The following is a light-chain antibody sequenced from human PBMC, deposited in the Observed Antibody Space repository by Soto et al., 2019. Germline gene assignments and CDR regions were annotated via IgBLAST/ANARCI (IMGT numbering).Light chain of an antibody. CDR3: SSYTTSRTRV. V-gene: IGLV2-14*03. Sequence: QSVLTQPASVSGSPGQSITISCTGTSSDVGGYNYVSWYQQYPGKVPKLMIYDVSSRPSGVSNRFSGSKSGNAASLTISGLQAEDEADYYCSSYTTSRTRVFGTGTKVTVL. J-gene: IGLJ1*01. CDR2: DVS. CDR1: SSDVGGYNY.